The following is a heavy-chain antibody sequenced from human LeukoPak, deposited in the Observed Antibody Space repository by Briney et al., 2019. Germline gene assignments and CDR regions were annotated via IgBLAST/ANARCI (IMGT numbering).Heavy chain of an antibody. Sequence: GGSLRLSCAASGFTFSSYEMNWVRQAPGKGLEWISYISSSGTTIYYADSVKGRFTISRDNAENSLYLQMNSLRAEDTAMYYCARGFSQGQQLTLGYWGQGTLVTVSS. CDR2: ISSSGTTI. J-gene: IGHJ4*02. CDR3: ARGFSQGQQLTLGY. CDR1: GFTFSSYE. D-gene: IGHD6-13*01. V-gene: IGHV3-48*03.